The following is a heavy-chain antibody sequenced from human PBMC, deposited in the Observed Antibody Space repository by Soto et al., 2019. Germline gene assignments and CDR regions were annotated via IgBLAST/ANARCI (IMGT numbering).Heavy chain of an antibody. Sequence: GASVKVSCKASGGTFSSYAISWVRQAPGQGLEWMGGIIPIFGTANYAQKFQGRVTITADESTSTAYMELSSLRSEDTAVYYCAREEFGGSGSYYDAAYYYGMDVWGQGTTVTVS. CDR2: IIPIFGTA. CDR1: GGTFSSYA. J-gene: IGHJ6*02. V-gene: IGHV1-69*13. D-gene: IGHD3-10*01. CDR3: AREEFGGSGSYYDAAYYYGMDV.